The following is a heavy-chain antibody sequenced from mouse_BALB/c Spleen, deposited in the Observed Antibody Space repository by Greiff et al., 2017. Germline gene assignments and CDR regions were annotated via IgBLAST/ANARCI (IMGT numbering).Heavy chain of an antibody. CDR1: GYTFTSYW. CDR3: ARDARIVEDAMDY. Sequence: VKLQQSGAELARPGASVKLSCKASGYTFTSYWMQWVKQRPGQGLEWIGAIYPGDGDTRYTQKFKGKATLTADKSSSTAYMQLRSLASEDSAVYYCARDARIVEDAMDYWGQGTSVTVSS. CDR2: IYPGDGDT. J-gene: IGHJ4*01. V-gene: IGHV1-87*01. D-gene: IGHD2-12*01.